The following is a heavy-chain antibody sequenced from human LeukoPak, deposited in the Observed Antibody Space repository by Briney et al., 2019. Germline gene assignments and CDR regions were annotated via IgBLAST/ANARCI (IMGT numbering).Heavy chain of an antibody. CDR3: ARVASEGVYYYYYYMDV. CDR2: INHSGST. J-gene: IGHJ6*03. V-gene: IGHV4-34*01. CDR1: GGSFSGYY. D-gene: IGHD3-16*01. Sequence: SETLSLTCAVYGGSFSGYYWSWIRQPPGKGLEWIVEINHSGSTNYNPSLKSRVTISVDTSKNQFSLKLSSVTAADTAVYYCARVASEGVYYYYYYMDVWGKGTTVTVSS.